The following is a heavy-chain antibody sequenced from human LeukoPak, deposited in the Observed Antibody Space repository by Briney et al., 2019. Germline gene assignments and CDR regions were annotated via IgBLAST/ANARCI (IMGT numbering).Heavy chain of an antibody. CDR2: IWYDGSKK. V-gene: IGHV3-33*01. J-gene: IGHJ6*02. CDR1: GFTFSWYG. CDR3: ARASPTDFYGMDV. Sequence: GGSLRLSCAASGFTFSWYGIHWVRQAPGKGLEWVAVIWYDGSKKYYADSVKGRFTISRDNSKNTVYLQMNSLTAEDTAVYFCARASPTDFYGMDVWGQGTTVTVSS. D-gene: IGHD4-11*01.